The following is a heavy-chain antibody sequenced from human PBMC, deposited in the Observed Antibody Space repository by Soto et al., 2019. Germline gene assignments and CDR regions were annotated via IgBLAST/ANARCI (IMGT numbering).Heavy chain of an antibody. Sequence: EVQLVESGGGLIQPGGSLRLSCAASGYTVSSNYMSWVRQAPGKGLEWVSVIYSGGSTYYADSVKGRFTISRDNSKNTLYLQMNSLRAEDTAVYYCARDSLVGATWGSDYWGQGTLVTVSS. J-gene: IGHJ4*02. CDR2: IYSGGST. CDR1: GYTVSSNY. D-gene: IGHD1-26*01. V-gene: IGHV3-53*01. CDR3: ARDSLVGATWGSDY.